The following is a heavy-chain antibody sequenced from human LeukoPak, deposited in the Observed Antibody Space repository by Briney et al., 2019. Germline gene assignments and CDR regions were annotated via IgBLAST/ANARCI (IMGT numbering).Heavy chain of an antibody. J-gene: IGHJ4*02. CDR3: TRDQTPYY. Sequence: GGSLRLSCTASGFTFGDYAMTWVRQAPGKGLEWVGFIRSNLYGGTPEYAASVKGRFTISRDDSNSIAYLEMNSLKTEDTAVYYCTRDQTPYYWGQGTLVTVSS. V-gene: IGHV3-49*04. CDR2: IRSNLYGGTP. CDR1: GFTFGDYA.